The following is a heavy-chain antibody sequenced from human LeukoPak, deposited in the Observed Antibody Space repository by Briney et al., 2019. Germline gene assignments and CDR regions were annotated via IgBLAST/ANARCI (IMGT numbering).Heavy chain of an antibody. Sequence: GGSLRLSCAASGFIFSNAWMNWVRQAPGKGLEWVSAISGSGGSTYYADSVKGRFTISRDNSKNTLYLQMNNLRAEDTAVYYCAKTRGSGPFDYWGQGTLVTVSS. D-gene: IGHD3-10*01. CDR2: ISGSGGST. CDR1: GFIFSNAW. CDR3: AKTRGSGPFDY. J-gene: IGHJ4*02. V-gene: IGHV3-23*01.